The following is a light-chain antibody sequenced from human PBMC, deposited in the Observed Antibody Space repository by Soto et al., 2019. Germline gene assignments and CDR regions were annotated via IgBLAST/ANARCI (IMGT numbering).Light chain of an antibody. CDR2: DVS. CDR1: QDIRGA. Sequence: AIQVTQSPSSLSASLGDRVTITCRASQDIRGALAWYQQKPGKAPKLLIYDVSTLESGVPSRFSGSGSGTEFTLTISSLQPEDFGTYYCQQFNSYPITFGHGTRWRL. V-gene: IGKV1-13*02. CDR3: QQFNSYPIT. J-gene: IGKJ5*01.